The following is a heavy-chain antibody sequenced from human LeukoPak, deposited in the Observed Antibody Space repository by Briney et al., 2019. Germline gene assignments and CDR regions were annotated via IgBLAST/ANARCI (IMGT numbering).Heavy chain of an antibody. V-gene: IGHV3-13*04. CDR1: GFTFSSYD. D-gene: IGHD4-23*01. Sequence: GGSLRLSCAASGFTFSSYDMHWVRQATGKGLEWVSAIGTAGDTYYPGSVKGRFTISRENAKNFLYLQMNSLRAGDTAVYYCARADYGGNLDYWGQGTLVTVSS. CDR3: ARADYGGNLDY. CDR2: IGTAGDT. J-gene: IGHJ4*02.